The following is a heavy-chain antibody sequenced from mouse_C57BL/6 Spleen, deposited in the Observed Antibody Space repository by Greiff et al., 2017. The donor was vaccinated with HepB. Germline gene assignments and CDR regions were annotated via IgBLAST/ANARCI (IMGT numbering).Heavy chain of an antibody. J-gene: IGHJ3*01. CDR1: GYTFTSYW. D-gene: IGHD1-1*02. V-gene: IGHV1-50*01. Sequence: QVQLKQPGAELVKPGASVKLSCKASGYTFTSYWMQWVKQRPGQGLEWIGEIDPSDSYTNYNQKFKGKATLTVDTASSTAYMQLSSLTSEDSAVYYCARPYGGFAYWGQGTLVTVSA. CDR2: IDPSDSYT. CDR3: ARPYGGFAY.